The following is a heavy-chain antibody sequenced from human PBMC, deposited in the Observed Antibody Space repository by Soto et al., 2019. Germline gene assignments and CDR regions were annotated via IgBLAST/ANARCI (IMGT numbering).Heavy chain of an antibody. J-gene: IGHJ3*02. CDR1: GGSFNTYY. CDR2: INHSGST. D-gene: IGHD3-3*01. Sequence: SETLSLTCAVHGGSFNTYYWSWIRQAPGKGLEWIGEINHSGSTNYNPSLKSRVTISVDTSKNQFSLKLSSVTAADTAVYYCARDCSRTIFGVVIITGDAFDIWGQGTMVTVS. CDR3: ARDCSRTIFGVVIITGDAFDI. V-gene: IGHV4-34*01.